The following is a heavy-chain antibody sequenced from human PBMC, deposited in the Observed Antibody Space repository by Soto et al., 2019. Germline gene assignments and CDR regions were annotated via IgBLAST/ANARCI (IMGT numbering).Heavy chain of an antibody. J-gene: IGHJ4*02. V-gene: IGHV4-39*01. CDR3: ARQRTSVVTQAYFDS. CDR2: IYYSGST. D-gene: IGHD2-21*02. Sequence: SETLSLTCTVTGDSISNRSYYWGWIPQPPGKGLEWIGSIYYSGSTYNNPSLKSRVSMSVDTSTNQFSLKLRSVTAADTALYYCARQRTSVVTQAYFDSWGQGSLVT. CDR1: GDSISNRSYY.